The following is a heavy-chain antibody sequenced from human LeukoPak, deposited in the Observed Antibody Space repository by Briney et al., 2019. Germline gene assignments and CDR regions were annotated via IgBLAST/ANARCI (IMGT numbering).Heavy chain of an antibody. Sequence: SQTLSLTCTVSGGSISSGGYYWSWIRQHPGKGLEWIGYIYYSGSTYYNPSLKSRVTISVDTSKNQFSLKLSSVTAADTALYYCARDRNCNAGSCYSGAFDIWGQGTMVTVSS. CDR1: GGSISSGGYY. CDR2: IYYSGST. J-gene: IGHJ3*02. CDR3: ARDRNCNAGSCYSGAFDI. V-gene: IGHV4-31*03. D-gene: IGHD2-15*01.